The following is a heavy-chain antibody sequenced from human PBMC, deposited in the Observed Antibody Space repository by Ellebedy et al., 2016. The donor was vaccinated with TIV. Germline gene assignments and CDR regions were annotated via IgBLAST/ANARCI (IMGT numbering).Heavy chain of an antibody. D-gene: IGHD4-11*01. V-gene: IGHV3-23*01. CDR2: ISGSGGST. CDR3: ARMTTVSMDV. J-gene: IGHJ6*03. Sequence: GESLKISXAASGFTFSSYAMSWVRQAPGKGLEWVSAISGSGGSTYYADSVKGRFTISRDNSKNTLYLQMNSLRAEDTAVYYCARMTTVSMDVWGKGTTVTVSS. CDR1: GFTFSSYA.